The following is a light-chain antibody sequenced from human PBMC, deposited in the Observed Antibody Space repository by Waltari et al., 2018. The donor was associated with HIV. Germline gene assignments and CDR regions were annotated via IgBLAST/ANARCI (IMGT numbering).Light chain of an antibody. CDR1: TSDVGGYNY. V-gene: IGLV2-14*03. J-gene: IGLJ2*01. CDR3: TSYTSSNTLVI. Sequence: QSALTQPASVSGSPGQSIPISCPGTTSDVGGYNYVSWYQQHPGKAPKLMIYHVSNRPSGVSNRFSGSKSGNTVALTIPGLQAEDEADYYCTSYTSSNTLVIFGGGTKLTVL. CDR2: HVS.